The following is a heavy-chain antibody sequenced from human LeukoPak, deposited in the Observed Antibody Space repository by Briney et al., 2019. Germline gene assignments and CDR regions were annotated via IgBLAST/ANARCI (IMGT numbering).Heavy chain of an antibody. CDR2: IKQDGSEK. CDR3: ARNSRDSSSSWCDY. CDR1: GFTFSSYW. D-gene: IGHD6-13*01. Sequence: GGSLRLSCAASGFTFSSYWMSWVRQAPGKGLEWVANIKQDGSEKYYVDSVKGRFTISRDNAKNSLYLQMNSLRAEDTAVYYCARNSRDSSSSWCDYWGQGTLVTVSS. V-gene: IGHV3-7*03. J-gene: IGHJ4*02.